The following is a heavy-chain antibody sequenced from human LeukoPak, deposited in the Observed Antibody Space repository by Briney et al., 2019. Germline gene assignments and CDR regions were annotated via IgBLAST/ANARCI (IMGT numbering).Heavy chain of an antibody. V-gene: IGHV3-33*06. CDR3: AKDTHYGDFHYFDY. D-gene: IGHD4-17*01. CDR1: GFTFRSYG. Sequence: AGGSLRLSCAASGFTFRSYGMHWVRQAPGKGLEWAAVIWYDGSNKYYADSVKGRFTISRDNSKNTLYLQMNSLRAEDTAVYYCAKDTHYGDFHYFDYWGQGTLVTVSS. CDR2: IWYDGSNK. J-gene: IGHJ4*02.